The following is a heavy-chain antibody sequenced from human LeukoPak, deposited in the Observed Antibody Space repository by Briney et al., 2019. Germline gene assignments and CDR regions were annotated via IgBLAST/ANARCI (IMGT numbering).Heavy chain of an antibody. V-gene: IGHV1-2*02. Sequence: GASVKVSCKASGYTFTGYYMHWVRQAPGQGLEWMGWINPNSGGTNYAQKFQGRVTMTRDTSISTAYMELSRLRSDDTAVYYCAREASSGYYERFFDYWGQGTLVTVSS. D-gene: IGHD3-22*01. J-gene: IGHJ4*02. CDR3: AREASSGYYERFFDY. CDR1: GYTFTGYY. CDR2: INPNSGGT.